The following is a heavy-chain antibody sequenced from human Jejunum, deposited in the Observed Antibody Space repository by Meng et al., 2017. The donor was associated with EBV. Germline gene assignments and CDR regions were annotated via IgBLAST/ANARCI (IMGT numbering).Heavy chain of an antibody. J-gene: IGHJ4*02. CDR3: SRDLVGSADD. V-gene: IGHV3-74*01. Sequence: EVLRVESGGALVKPGGSLRLSCAASGFTFSSYWMHWVRQAPGKGLVWVSRINEDGRITTYADSVKGRFTISRDNTKNTLYLQMNSLRAEDTAVYFCSRDLVGSADDWGQGTLVTVTS. D-gene: IGHD6-25*01. CDR2: INEDGRIT. CDR1: GFTFSSYW.